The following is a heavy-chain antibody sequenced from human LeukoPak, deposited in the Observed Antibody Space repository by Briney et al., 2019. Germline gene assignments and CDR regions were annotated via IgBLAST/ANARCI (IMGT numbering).Heavy chain of an antibody. D-gene: IGHD1-1*01. CDR3: ARSVPEPRAGMGPLDY. Sequence: PGGSLRLSCEASAFIFSDYEMHWVRQAPGKCLEWISYINTFSTAMYYADSVKGRFTISRDNAKNSVFLQMSSLRVDDTALYFCARSVPEPRAGMGPLDYWGQGTPVTVSS. J-gene: IGHJ4*02. CDR1: AFIFSDYE. V-gene: IGHV3-48*03. CDR2: INTFSTAM.